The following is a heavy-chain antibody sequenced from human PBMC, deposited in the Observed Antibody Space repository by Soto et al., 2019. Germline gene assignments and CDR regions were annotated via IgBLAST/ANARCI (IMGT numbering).Heavy chain of an antibody. V-gene: IGHV3-33*01. CDR2: IWYDGSNK. CDR1: GFTFSSYG. CDR3: ARDAKRKQLVTIFDY. J-gene: IGHJ4*02. Sequence: GGSLRLSCAASGFTFSSYGMHWVRQAPGKGLEWVAVIWYDGSNKYYADSVKGRFTISRDNSKNTLYLQMNSLRAEDTAVYYCARDAKRKQLVTIFDYWGQGTLVTVSS. D-gene: IGHD6-6*01.